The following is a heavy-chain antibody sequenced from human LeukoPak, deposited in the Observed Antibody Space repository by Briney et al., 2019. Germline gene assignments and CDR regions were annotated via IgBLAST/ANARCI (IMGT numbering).Heavy chain of an antibody. CDR1: GGSISSGDYY. CDR3: AREGGFYCSSTSCYGLDY. CDR2: IYYSGST. D-gene: IGHD2-2*01. Sequence: SQTLSLTCTVSGGSISSGDYYWSWIRQPPGKGLEWIGYIYYSGSTYYNPSLKSRVTISVDTSKNQFSLKLSSVTAADTAVHYCAREGGFYCSSTSCYGLDYWGQGTLVTVSS. J-gene: IGHJ4*02. V-gene: IGHV4-30-4*08.